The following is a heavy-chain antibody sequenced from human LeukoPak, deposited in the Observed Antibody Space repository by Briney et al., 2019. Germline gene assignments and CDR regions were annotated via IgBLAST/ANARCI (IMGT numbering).Heavy chain of an antibody. D-gene: IGHD3-10*01. CDR2: IYYSGST. V-gene: IGHV4-39*01. J-gene: IGHJ4*02. Sequence: SETLSLTCTVSGCSISSSGYYWGWIRQPPGKGLEWIGSIYYSGSTYYNPSRKSRVTITVNTSKNQFSLKLSSVTAADKDVYYCAGLGSGSSDYWGQGTLVTVSS. CDR3: AGLGSGSSDY. CDR1: GCSISSSGYY.